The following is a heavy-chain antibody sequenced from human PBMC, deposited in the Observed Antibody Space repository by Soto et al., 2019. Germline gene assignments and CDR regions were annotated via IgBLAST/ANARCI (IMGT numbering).Heavy chain of an antibody. D-gene: IGHD3-22*01. CDR1: GYSISSGYY. CDR3: ARAYYYDSSGYLRD. CDR2: IYHSGST. V-gene: IGHV4-38-2*01. J-gene: IGHJ4*02. Sequence: SETLSLTCAVSGYSISSGYYWGLIRQPPGKGLEWIGSIYHSGSTYYNPSLKSRVTISVDTSKNQFSLKLSSVTAADTAVYYCARAYYYDSSGYLRDWGQGTLVTSPQ.